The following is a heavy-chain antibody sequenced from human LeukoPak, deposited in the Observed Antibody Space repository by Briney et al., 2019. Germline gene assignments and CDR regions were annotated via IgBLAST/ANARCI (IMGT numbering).Heavy chain of an antibody. Sequence: GGSLRLSCAASGFTFSSYGMHWVRQAPGKGLEWVAVIWYDGSNKYYADSVKGRITISRDNSKNTLYLQMNSLRAEDTAVYYCARDNYYGSGSYYRLDPWGQGTLVTVSS. CDR1: GFTFSSYG. D-gene: IGHD3-10*01. CDR3: ARDNYYGSGSYYRLDP. CDR2: IWYDGSNK. J-gene: IGHJ5*02. V-gene: IGHV3-33*01.